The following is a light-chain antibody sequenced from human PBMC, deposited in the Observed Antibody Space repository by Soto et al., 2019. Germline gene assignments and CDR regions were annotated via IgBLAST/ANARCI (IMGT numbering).Light chain of an antibody. CDR1: SSDVGGYHY. Sequence: QSALTQPASVSGSPGQSITISCTGSSSDVGGYHYVSWYQQYPGEAPKLVIYEVSNRPSGVSNRFSGSKSGNTASLTISGLQAEDEADYYCFSFTRSSTWVFGGGTKVTVL. V-gene: IGLV2-14*01. CDR3: FSFTRSSTWV. J-gene: IGLJ3*02. CDR2: EVS.